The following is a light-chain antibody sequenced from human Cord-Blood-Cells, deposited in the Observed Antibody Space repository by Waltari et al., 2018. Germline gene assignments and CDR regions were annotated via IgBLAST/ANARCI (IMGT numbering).Light chain of an antibody. J-gene: IGLJ3*02. CDR2: EVS. Sequence: QSALTQPASVSGSPGQSITISCTGTSSDVGSYNLVSWYQQHPGTAPKLMIYEVSKRPSGVSNRFSGSKSGNTASLTISGLQAEDEADYYCCSYAGSSTLVFGGGTKLT. CDR3: CSYAGSSTLV. V-gene: IGLV2-23*02. CDR1: SSDVGSYNL.